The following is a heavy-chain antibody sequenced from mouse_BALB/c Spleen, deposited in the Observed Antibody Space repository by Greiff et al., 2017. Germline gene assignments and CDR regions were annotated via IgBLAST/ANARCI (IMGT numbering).Heavy chain of an antibody. D-gene: IGHD6-2*01. CDR1: GFNIKDYY. CDR3: ARGRSLYFDV. V-gene: IGHV14-1*02. Sequence: VQLKQSGAELVRPGALVKLSCKASGFNIKDYYMHWVKQRPEQGLEWIGWIDPENGNTIYDPKFQGKASITADTSSNTAYLQLSSLTSEDTAVYYCARGRSLYFDVWGAGTTVTVSS. CDR2: IDPENGNT. J-gene: IGHJ1*01.